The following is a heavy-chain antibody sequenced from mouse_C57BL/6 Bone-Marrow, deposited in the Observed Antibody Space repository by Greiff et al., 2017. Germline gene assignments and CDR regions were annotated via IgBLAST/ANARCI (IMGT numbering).Heavy chain of an antibody. CDR1: GYTFPGYW. J-gene: IGHJ3*01. D-gene: IGHD2-10*01. V-gene: IGHV1-9*01. CDR2: ILPGSGST. CDR3: ARKGLRLLSEDWFAY. Sequence: VKLQQSGAELMKPGASVKLSCKATGYTFPGYWIEWVKQRPGHGLEWIGEILPGSGSTNYNEKFKGKATFTADTSSNTAYMQLSSLTTEDSAIYYCARKGLRLLSEDWFAYGGQGTLVTVAA.